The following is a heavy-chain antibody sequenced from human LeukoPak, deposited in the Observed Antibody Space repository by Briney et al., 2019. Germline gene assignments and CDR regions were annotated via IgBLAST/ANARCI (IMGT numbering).Heavy chain of an antibody. Sequence: SVKVSCKASGGTLSSYAISWVRQAPGQGLEWMGGIIPIFGTANYAQKFQGRVTITADESTSTAYMELSSLRSEDTAVYYCARVAFLNYYDSSGSPYNWFDPWGQGTLVTVSS. CDR3: ARVAFLNYYDSSGSPYNWFDP. CDR1: GGTLSSYA. D-gene: IGHD3-22*01. V-gene: IGHV1-69*01. CDR2: IIPIFGTA. J-gene: IGHJ5*02.